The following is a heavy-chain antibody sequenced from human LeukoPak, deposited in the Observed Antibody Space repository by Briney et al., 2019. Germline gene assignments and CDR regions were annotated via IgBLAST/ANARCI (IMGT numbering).Heavy chain of an antibody. J-gene: IGHJ4*02. Sequence: GGSLRLSCAASGFTFSSYDMNWVRQAPGKGLEWVSYISSSGSTIYYADSVKGRFTISRDNAKNSLYLQMNSLRAEDTAVYYCARSLTMVPGDYFDYWGQGTLVTVSS. CDR1: GFTFSSYD. V-gene: IGHV3-48*03. CDR3: ARSLTMVPGDYFDY. D-gene: IGHD3-10*01. CDR2: ISSSGSTI.